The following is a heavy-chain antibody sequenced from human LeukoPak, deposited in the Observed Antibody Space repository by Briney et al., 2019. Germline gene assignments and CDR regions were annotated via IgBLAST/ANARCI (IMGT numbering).Heavy chain of an antibody. CDR1: GGSISSGDYY. J-gene: IGHJ4*02. CDR3: ARVLYSYGYFDY. Sequence: PSETLSLTCTVSGGSISSGDYYWSWIRQPPGKGLEWIGYIYYSGSTYYNPSLKSRVTISVDTSKNQFSLKLSSVTAADTAVYYCARVLYSYGYFDYWGQGTLVTVSS. CDR2: IYYSGST. D-gene: IGHD5-18*01. V-gene: IGHV4-30-4*01.